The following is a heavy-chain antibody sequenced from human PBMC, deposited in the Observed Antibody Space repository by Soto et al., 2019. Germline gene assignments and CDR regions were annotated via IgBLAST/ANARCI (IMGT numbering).Heavy chain of an antibody. CDR2: ISAYNGNT. D-gene: IGHD3-10*01. V-gene: IGHV1-18*04. CDR3: APTLRLSGEPTDY. Sequence: XAVKVACNASGYSFTSYGIIWVRQAPGQGLEWMGWISAYNGNTNYAQKLQGRVTMTTDTSTSTAYMELRSLRSDDTAVYYCAPTLRLSGEPTDYCGQGTLVTVSS. CDR1: GYSFTSYG. J-gene: IGHJ4*02.